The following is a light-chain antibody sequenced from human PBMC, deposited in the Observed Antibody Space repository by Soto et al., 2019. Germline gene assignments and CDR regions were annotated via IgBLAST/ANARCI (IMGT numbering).Light chain of an antibody. CDR3: QRSYYSWT. J-gene: IGKJ1*01. CDR2: ATS. Sequence: DIQMTQSPSSLSASVGDRVTITCRASQSISSYFNWYQQKPGKVPKLLIYATSSLQSGVPSRFSGSGSGTDFTLTISNLHPEDSATYYCQRSYYSWTFGQGTKVDIK. CDR1: QSISSY. V-gene: IGKV1-39*01.